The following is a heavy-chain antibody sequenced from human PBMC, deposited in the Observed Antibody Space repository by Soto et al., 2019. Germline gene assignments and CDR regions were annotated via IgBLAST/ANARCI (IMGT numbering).Heavy chain of an antibody. D-gene: IGHD3-16*02. V-gene: IGHV4-59*02. CDR2: IHHTGTN. CDR1: GASVRDYN. J-gene: IGHJ3*01. CDR3: AKWGYPAMQAFDV. Sequence: SETLSLTCTVSGASVRDYNWNWIRQPPGRGLEWIGFIHHTGTNTYSPSLRSRVTMSVDTSRNQFSLMMTSVTAADTAVYYCAKWGYPAMQAFDVWGQGTVVTVSS.